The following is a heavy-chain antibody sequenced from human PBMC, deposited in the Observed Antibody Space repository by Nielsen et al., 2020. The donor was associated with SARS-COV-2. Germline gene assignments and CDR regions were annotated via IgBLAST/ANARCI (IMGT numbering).Heavy chain of an antibody. CDR2: ISGSGGST. CDR1: GFTFSTYA. D-gene: IGHD3-10*01. CDR3: AKDGDYGSGSSFDY. V-gene: IGHV3-23*01. Sequence: GESLKISCVASGFTFSTYAMSWVRQAPGKGLEWVSAISGSGGSTYYADSVKGRFTISRDNSKNTLYLQMNSLRAEDTAVYYCAKDGDYGSGSSFDYWGQGTLVTVSS. J-gene: IGHJ4*02.